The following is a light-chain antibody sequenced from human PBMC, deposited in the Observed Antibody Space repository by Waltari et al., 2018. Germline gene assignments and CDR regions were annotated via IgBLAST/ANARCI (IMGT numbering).Light chain of an antibody. J-gene: IGKJ1*01. CDR3: QKYGTLPAT. V-gene: IGKV3-20*01. CDR2: DAS. CDR1: QSISRF. Sequence: DIFLTQSPGTLSLSPGEGATLSCRASQSISRFLAWYQQKPGQAPRLLIYDASTRATGNPERFSGSGSGTDFSLTISRLESEDFAVYYCQKYGTLPATFGQGTKVEIK.